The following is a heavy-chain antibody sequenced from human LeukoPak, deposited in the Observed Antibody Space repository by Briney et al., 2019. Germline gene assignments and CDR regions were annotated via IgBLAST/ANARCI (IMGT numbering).Heavy chain of an antibody. J-gene: IGHJ5*02. Sequence: SETLSLTCTVSGGSISSDSYYWSWIRQPAGKGLEWIGRIYTSGSTSYNPSLKSRATISVDTSKDQFSLKLSSVTAADTAVYYCARTGTTVTNWFDPWGQGTLVTVSS. CDR1: GGSISSDSYY. CDR2: IYTSGST. CDR3: ARTGTTVTNWFDP. D-gene: IGHD4-17*01. V-gene: IGHV4-61*02.